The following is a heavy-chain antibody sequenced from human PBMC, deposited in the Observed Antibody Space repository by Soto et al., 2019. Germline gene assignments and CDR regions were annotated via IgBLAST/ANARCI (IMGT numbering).Heavy chain of an antibody. CDR3: ARAGDTMVRGVIRINSNGTDV. J-gene: IGHJ6*02. V-gene: IGHV4-38-2*01. D-gene: IGHD3-10*01. CDR1: GYSICSGYY. Sequence: ETLTLTCAVSGYSICSGYYWGWIRQPPGKGLEWVGNIHHSGSTYYNPSLKSRVTISIDTSKNQLSLKLISVTAADPAVYYCARAGDTMVRGVIRINSNGTDVWGQGTTVTVS. CDR2: IHHSGST.